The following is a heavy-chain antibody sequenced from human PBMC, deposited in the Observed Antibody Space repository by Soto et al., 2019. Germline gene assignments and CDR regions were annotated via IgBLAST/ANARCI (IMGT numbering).Heavy chain of an antibody. CDR3: ARLGGRGLHIVVVPAAIYYFDY. J-gene: IGHJ4*02. D-gene: IGHD2-2*02. Sequence: GESLKISCKGSGYSFTSYWIGWVRQMPGKGLEWMGIIYPGDSDTRYSPSFQGQVTISADKSISTAYLQWSSLKASDTAMYYCARLGGRGLHIVVVPAAIYYFDYWGQGTLVTVSS. CDR2: IYPGDSDT. V-gene: IGHV5-51*01. CDR1: GYSFTSYW.